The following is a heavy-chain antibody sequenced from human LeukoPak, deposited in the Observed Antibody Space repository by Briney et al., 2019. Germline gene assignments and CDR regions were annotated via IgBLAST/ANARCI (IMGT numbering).Heavy chain of an antibody. J-gene: IGHJ5*02. V-gene: IGHV4-4*07. CDR3: ASELGDYDILTGYYPFDP. Sequence: SETLSLTCTVSGGSISSYYWSWIRQPAGKGLEWIWRIYTSGSTNYNPPLKSRVTMSVDTSKNQFSLKLSSVTAADTAVYYCASELGDYDILTGYYPFDPWGQGTLVTVSS. CDR1: GGSISSYY. CDR2: IYTSGST. D-gene: IGHD3-9*01.